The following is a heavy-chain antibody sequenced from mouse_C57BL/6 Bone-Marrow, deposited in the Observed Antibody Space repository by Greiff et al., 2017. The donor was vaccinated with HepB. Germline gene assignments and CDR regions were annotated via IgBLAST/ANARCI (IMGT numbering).Heavy chain of an antibody. CDR3: TRFFYYGRYFDV. CDR1: GYTFTDYE. J-gene: IGHJ1*03. V-gene: IGHV1-15*01. CDR2: IDPETGGT. D-gene: IGHD1-1*01. Sequence: VQLKESGAELVRPGASVTLSCKASGYTFTDYEMHWVKQTPVHGLEWIGAIDPETGGTAYNQKFKGKAILTADKSSSTAYMELRSLTSEDSAVYYCTRFFYYGRYFDVWGTGTTVTVSS.